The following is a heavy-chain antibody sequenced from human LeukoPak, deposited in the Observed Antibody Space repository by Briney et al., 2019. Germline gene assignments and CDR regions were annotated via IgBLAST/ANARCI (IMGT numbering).Heavy chain of an antibody. J-gene: IGHJ6*02. CDR1: GFTFSSYS. CDR2: ISSSSSYI. V-gene: IGHV3-21*01. D-gene: IGHD3-9*01. Sequence: GGSLRLSCAASGFTFSSYSMNWVRQAPGKGLEWVPSISSSSSYIYYAGSVKGRFTISRDNAKNSLYLQMNSLRAEDTAVYYCARVNYYDILTGSLLYYYYGMDVWGQGTTVTVSS. CDR3: ARVNYYDILTGSLLYYYYGMDV.